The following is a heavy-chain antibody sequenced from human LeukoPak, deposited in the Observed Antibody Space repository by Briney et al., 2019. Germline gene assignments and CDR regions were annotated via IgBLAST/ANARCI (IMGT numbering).Heavy chain of an antibody. CDR2: VSGSGSDT. Sequence: GGSLRLSCAASGFTFYKYDMTWVRQAPGNGLEWVSAVSGSGSDTSYAAYVKGQLPISRDNSKNTLSLQMNSLILDDTAVYFCAKVGTYDSSGYYDDYYFDSWVQGTQVTVSS. CDR3: AKVGTYDSSGYYDDYYFDS. D-gene: IGHD3-22*01. CDR1: GFTFYKYD. V-gene: IGHV3-23*01. J-gene: IGHJ4*02.